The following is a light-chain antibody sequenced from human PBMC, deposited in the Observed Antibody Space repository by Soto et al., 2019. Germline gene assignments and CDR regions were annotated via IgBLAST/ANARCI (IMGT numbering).Light chain of an antibody. CDR2: EVS. Sequence: DVVMTQTPLSLSVAPGQPASISCKSSQSLLHITGETFLFWYLQKPGQSPQLLIYEVSTRVSGVQDRFSGRESGTDFTLEISRVETDDVGIYCCMQSTQLPPTFGKGTRLGIE. V-gene: IGKV2D-29*02. CDR3: MQSTQLPPT. CDR1: QSLLHITGETF. J-gene: IGKJ5*01.